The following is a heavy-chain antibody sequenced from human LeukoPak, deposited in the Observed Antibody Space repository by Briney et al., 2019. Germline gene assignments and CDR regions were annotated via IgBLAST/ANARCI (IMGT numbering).Heavy chain of an antibody. CDR2: IYYSGST. Sequence: PSQTLSLTCTVSGGSISSGGYYWSWIRQHPGKGLEWIGYIYYSGSTYYNPSLKSRVTISVDTSKNQFSLKLSSVTAADTAAYYCARGRIVVVPAATNWFDPWGQGTLVTVSS. J-gene: IGHJ5*02. CDR3: ARGRIVVVPAATNWFDP. D-gene: IGHD2-2*01. CDR1: GGSISSGGYY. V-gene: IGHV4-31*03.